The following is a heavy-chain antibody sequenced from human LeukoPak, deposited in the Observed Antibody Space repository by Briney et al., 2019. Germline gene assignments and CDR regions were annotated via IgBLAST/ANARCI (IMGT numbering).Heavy chain of an antibody. CDR3: ARVNINNWHSCDY. J-gene: IGHJ4*02. D-gene: IGHD1-1*01. Sequence: SGTLSLTCAVSGGSISSNNWWGWVRQPPGKGLEWIGETYHSGSPNYNPSLKSRVTISVDKSRNHFSLNLSSVTAADTALYYCARVNINNWHSCDYWGQGTLVTVSS. CDR1: GGSISSNNW. CDR2: TYHSGSP. V-gene: IGHV4-4*02.